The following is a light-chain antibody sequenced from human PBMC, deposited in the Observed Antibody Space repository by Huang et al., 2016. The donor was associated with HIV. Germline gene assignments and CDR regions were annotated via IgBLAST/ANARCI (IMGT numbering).Light chain of an antibody. CDR3: QQYNNWPPFT. CDR1: QSVSSN. J-gene: IGKJ3*01. V-gene: IGKV3-15*01. Sequence: EIVMTQSPATLSVSPGERATLSCRASQSVSSNLAWYQQKPGQAPRLLIYGSSTRGTGIPARCSGSGSGTEFTLTISSLQSEDFAVYYCQQYNNWPPFTFGPGTKVDIK. CDR2: GSS.